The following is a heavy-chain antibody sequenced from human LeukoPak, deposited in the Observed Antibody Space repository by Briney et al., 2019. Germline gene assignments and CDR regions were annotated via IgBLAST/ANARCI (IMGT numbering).Heavy chain of an antibody. D-gene: IGHD2-2*01. Sequence: GGSLGLSCAASGFTFSSYGMHWVRQAPGKGLEWVAFTRYDGSNKYYADSVKGRFTISRDNSKNTLYLQMNSLRAEDTAVYYCAKEKNSLGYCSSTSCPPLGYWGQGTLVTVSS. J-gene: IGHJ4*02. CDR1: GFTFSSYG. V-gene: IGHV3-30*02. CDR3: AKEKNSLGYCSSTSCPPLGY. CDR2: TRYDGSNK.